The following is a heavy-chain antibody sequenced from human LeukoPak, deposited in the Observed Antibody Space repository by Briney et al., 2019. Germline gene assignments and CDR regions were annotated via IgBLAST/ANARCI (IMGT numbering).Heavy chain of an antibody. CDR1: GFTFSSYW. J-gene: IGHJ4*02. Sequence: GGSLRLSCAASGFTFSSYWMSWVRQAPGKGLEWVANIKQDGSEKYYVDSVKGRFTISRDNAKNSLYLQMNSLRAEDTAVYYCVRDGFGPAAPIDYWGQGTLVTVSS. CDR2: IKQDGSEK. D-gene: IGHD2-2*01. CDR3: VRDGFGPAAPIDY. V-gene: IGHV3-7*03.